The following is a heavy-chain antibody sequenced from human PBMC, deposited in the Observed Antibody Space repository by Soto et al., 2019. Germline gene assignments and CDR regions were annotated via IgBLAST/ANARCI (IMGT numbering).Heavy chain of an antibody. J-gene: IGHJ4*02. CDR1: GFTFSSYA. V-gene: IGHV3-23*01. CDR3: ASIAAAGTVRYYFVY. CDR2: ISGSGGST. Sequence: EVQLLESGGGLVQPGGSLRLSCAASGFTFSSYAMSWVRQAPGKGLEWVSAISGSGGSTYYVDSVKGRFTISRDNSKNTLYLQMNSLRAEDTAVYYCASIAAAGTVRYYFVYWGQGTLVTVSS. D-gene: IGHD6-13*01.